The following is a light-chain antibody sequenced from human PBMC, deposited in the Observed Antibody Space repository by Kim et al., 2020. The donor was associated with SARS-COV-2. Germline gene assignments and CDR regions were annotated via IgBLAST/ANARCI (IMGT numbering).Light chain of an antibody. V-gene: IGLV4-69*01. CDR2: LNSDGSH. J-gene: IGLJ3*02. CDR3: QTWGTGIRV. Sequence: PISLTCPLGSGNSSYAIAGHQQQPEKGPRFLMKLNSDGSHSKGDGIPDRFSGSSSGAERYLTISSLQSEDEADYYCQTWGTGIRVFGGGTQLTVL. CDR1: SGNSSYA.